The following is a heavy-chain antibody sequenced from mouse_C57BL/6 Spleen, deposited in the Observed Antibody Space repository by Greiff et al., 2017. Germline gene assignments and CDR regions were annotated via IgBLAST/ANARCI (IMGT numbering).Heavy chain of an antibody. CDR3: ALYDGSSPFAY. J-gene: IGHJ3*01. V-gene: IGHV1-74*01. D-gene: IGHD1-1*01. CDR2: IHPSDSDT. Sequence: VQLQQPGAELVKPGASVKVSCKASGYTFTSYWMHWVKQRPGQGLEWIGRIHPSDSDTNYNQKFKGKATLTVDKSSSTAYMQLSSLTSEDSAVYYCALYDGSSPFAYWGQGTRVTVSA. CDR1: GYTFTSYW.